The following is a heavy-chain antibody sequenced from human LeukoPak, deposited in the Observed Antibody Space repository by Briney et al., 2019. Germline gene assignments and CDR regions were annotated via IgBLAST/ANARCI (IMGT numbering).Heavy chain of an antibody. Sequence: PGGSLRLSCAASGFTFSSYTMHWVRQAPGKGLEWVSLISWDGGSTYYADSVKGRFTISRDNSKNSLYLQMNSLRTEDTALYYCAKDLVGAIDYWGQGTLVTVSS. J-gene: IGHJ4*02. CDR3: AKDLVGAIDY. CDR1: GFTFSSYT. CDR2: ISWDGGST. D-gene: IGHD1-26*01. V-gene: IGHV3-43*01.